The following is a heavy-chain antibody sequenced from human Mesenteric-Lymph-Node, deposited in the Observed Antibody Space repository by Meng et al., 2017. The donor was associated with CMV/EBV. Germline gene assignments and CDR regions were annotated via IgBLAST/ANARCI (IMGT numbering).Heavy chain of an antibody. Sequence: GGSLRLSCAASGFTFSTYWMYWVRQAPGKGLVWVSGINTDGSSTSYAESVKGRFTISRDNAKNTLYLQMNSLRAEDTAVYYCAGPLNPHYHYDSSGYYYWGQGTLVTVSS. CDR2: INTDGSST. V-gene: IGHV3-74*01. CDR1: GFTFSTYW. CDR3: AGPLNPHYHYDSSGYYY. J-gene: IGHJ4*02. D-gene: IGHD3-22*01.